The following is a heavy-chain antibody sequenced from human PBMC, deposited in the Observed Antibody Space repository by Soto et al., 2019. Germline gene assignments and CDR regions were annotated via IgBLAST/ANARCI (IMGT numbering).Heavy chain of an antibody. CDR2: ISAHNGNT. D-gene: IGHD1-1*01. V-gene: IGHV1-18*01. Sequence: QVHLVQSGAEVKKPGASVKVSCQGSGYAFTTYGITWVRQAPGQGLEWMGWISAHNGNTNYAQKLQGRVTVTRDTSTSTAYMELRRLRYNDTAVYYCARGRYGDYWRQGALVTVSS. CDR1: GYAFTTYG. J-gene: IGHJ4*02. CDR3: ARGRYGDY.